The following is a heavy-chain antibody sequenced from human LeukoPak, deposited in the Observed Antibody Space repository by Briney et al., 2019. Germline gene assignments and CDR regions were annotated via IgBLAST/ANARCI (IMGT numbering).Heavy chain of an antibody. D-gene: IGHD1-26*01. Sequence: SHTLSLTCTVSGGSISSGDYYWSWIRQPPGTGLEWIGYIYYSGSTYYNPSLKSRVTISVDTSKNQFSLKLNSVTAADTAVYYCAREVPWVWNFDLWGRGTLVTVSS. CDR1: GGSISSGDYY. V-gene: IGHV4-30-4*01. CDR2: IYYSGST. CDR3: AREVPWVWNFDL. J-gene: IGHJ2*01.